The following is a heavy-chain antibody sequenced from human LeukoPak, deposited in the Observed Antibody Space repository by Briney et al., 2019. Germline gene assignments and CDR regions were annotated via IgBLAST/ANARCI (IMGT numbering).Heavy chain of an antibody. V-gene: IGHV4-4*02. Sequence: PSETLSLTCAVSGGSISSSNWWSWVRQPPGKGLEWIGEIYHSGSTNYNPSLKSRVTISVDKSKNQFSLKLSSVIAADTAVYYCANRMVRGVIITAFDIWGQGTMVTVSS. CDR3: ANRMVRGVIITAFDI. J-gene: IGHJ3*02. CDR1: GGSISSSNW. CDR2: IYHSGST. D-gene: IGHD3-10*01.